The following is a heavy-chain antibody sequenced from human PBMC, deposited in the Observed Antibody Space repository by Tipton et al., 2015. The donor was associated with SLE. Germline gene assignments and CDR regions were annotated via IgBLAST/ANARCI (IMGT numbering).Heavy chain of an antibody. CDR1: GISFRSYM. CDR3: ANGMDV. V-gene: IGHV3-74*01. J-gene: IGHJ6*02. Sequence: SLRLSCTASGISFRSYMMHWVRQAPGEGLVWVARISTDGSSTSYADSVKGRFTISRDNAKNTLYLQMNSLGAEDTAVYYCANGMDVWGQGTMVTVSS. CDR2: ISTDGSST.